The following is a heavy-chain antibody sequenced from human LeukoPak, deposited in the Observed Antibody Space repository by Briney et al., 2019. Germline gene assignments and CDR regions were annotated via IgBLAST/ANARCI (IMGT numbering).Heavy chain of an antibody. J-gene: IGHJ1*01. V-gene: IGHV4-39*01. CDR2: IYYSGST. CDR1: GGSISSXXYY. D-gene: IGHD4-23*01. Sequence: SLTXXXSGGSISSXXYYWGWIRQPPGKGLEWIGSIYYSGSTYYNPSLKSRVTIYVDTAKNQFSLKLRSVTAADTAVYYCARATVVMXYFXXWG. CDR3: ARATVVMXYFXX.